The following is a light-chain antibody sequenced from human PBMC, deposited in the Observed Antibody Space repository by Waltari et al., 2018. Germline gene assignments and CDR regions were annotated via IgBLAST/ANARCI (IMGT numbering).Light chain of an antibody. CDR2: KAS. J-gene: IGKJ4*01. CDR3: QQYNSYVRT. CDR1: QSISSW. Sequence: DIQMTQSPSTLSASVGDRVTITCRASQSISSWLAWYQQKPGKAPKLLIYKASTLESGVPSRFSGSGSGTEFTLTISSLQPDDFATYYCQQYNSYVRTCGGGTKVEIK. V-gene: IGKV1-5*03.